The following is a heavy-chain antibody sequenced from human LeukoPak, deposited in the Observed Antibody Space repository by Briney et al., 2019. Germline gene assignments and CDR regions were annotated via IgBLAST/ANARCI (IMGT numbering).Heavy chain of an antibody. CDR2: INHSGST. J-gene: IGHJ6*03. D-gene: IGHD6-19*01. V-gene: IGHV4-34*01. CDR3: ARVRGSGWYFGTDYYYMDV. CDR1: GGSFSGYY. Sequence: PSETLSLTCAVYGGSFSGYYWSWIRQPPGKGLEWIGEINHSGSTNYNPPLKSRVTMSVDTSKNQFSLKLSSVTAADTAVYYCARVRGSGWYFGTDYYYMDVWGKGTTVTISS.